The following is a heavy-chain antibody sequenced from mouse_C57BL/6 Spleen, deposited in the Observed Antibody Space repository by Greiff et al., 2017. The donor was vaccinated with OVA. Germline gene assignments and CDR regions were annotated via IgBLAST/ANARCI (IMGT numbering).Heavy chain of an antibody. CDR2: IHPNSGST. Sequence: VQLQQPGAELVKPGASVKLSCKASGYTFTSYWMHWVKQRPGQGLEWIGMIHPNSGSTNYNEKFKSKATLTVAKSSSTAYMQLSSLTSEDSAVYYCSRGVITTVVSPYYFDYWGQGTTLTVSS. D-gene: IGHD1-1*01. J-gene: IGHJ2*01. CDR1: GYTFTSYW. CDR3: SRGVITTVVSPYYFDY. V-gene: IGHV1-64*01.